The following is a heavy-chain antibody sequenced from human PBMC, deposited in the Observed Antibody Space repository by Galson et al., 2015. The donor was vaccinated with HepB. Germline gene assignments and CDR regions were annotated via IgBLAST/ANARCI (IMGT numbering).Heavy chain of an antibody. D-gene: IGHD3-10*01. Sequence: SLRLSCAASGFTFSSYAMHWVRQAPGKGLEWVAVISYDGSNKYYADSVKGRFTISRDNSKNTLYLQMNSLRAEDTAVYYCARVPGGPSGPIDYWGQGTLVTVSS. V-gene: IGHV3-30*04. CDR2: ISYDGSNK. CDR1: GFTFSSYA. CDR3: ARVPGGPSGPIDY. J-gene: IGHJ4*02.